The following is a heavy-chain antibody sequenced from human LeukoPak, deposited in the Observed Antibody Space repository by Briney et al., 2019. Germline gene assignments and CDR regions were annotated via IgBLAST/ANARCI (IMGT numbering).Heavy chain of an antibody. D-gene: IGHD5-18*01. J-gene: IGHJ4*02. Sequence: GGSLRLSCEVSGFTFSSYHMNWVRQAPGKGLERVSSIGSSGSYIYYADSLTGRFTISRDNAKNSLYLQMSSLRAEDTAMYYCARRATTERGHSYGLDFWGQGTLVTVSS. V-gene: IGHV3-21*01. CDR3: ARRATTERGHSYGLDF. CDR1: GFTFSSYH. CDR2: IGSSGSYI.